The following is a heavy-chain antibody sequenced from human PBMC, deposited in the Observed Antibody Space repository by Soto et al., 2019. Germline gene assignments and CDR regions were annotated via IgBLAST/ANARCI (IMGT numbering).Heavy chain of an antibody. CDR3: AREGVSYPSPTYFFYY. CDR2: IIPRSATS. CDR1: GDTFSTYT. V-gene: IGHV1-69*13. D-gene: IGHD1-26*01. J-gene: IGHJ4*02. Sequence: ASVKVSCKASGDTFSTYTITWMRQAPGQGLEWMGGIIPRSATSNYAQKFQGRVTITADESTSTAYMELSSLRSEDTAVYYCAREGVSYPSPTYFFYYWGQGTLVTVSS.